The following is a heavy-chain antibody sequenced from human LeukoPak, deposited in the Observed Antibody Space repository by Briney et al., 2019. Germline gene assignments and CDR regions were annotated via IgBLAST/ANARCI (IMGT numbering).Heavy chain of an antibody. D-gene: IGHD1-20*01. CDR1: GYTFTSYG. CDR3: ASNVPGARSITGTTDAFDI. V-gene: IGHV1-18*01. Sequence: ASVKVSCKASGYTFTSYGISWERQAPGQGLEWMGWISAYNGNTNYAQKLQGRVTMTTDTSTSTAYMELRSLRSDDTAVYYCASNVPGARSITGTTDAFDIWGQGTMVTVSS. CDR2: ISAYNGNT. J-gene: IGHJ3*02.